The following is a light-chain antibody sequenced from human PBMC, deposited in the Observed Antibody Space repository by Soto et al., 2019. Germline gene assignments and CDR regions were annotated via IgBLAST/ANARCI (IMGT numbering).Light chain of an antibody. J-gene: IGLJ2*01. V-gene: IGLV2-14*01. CDR2: EVS. Sequence: QYVLTQPASVSGSPGQSITISCTGTSSDVGGYNYVSWYQQHPGKAPKLMIYEVSNRPSGVSNRFSGSKSGNTASLTISGLQADDEADYYCSSYTSSSTLVVFGGGTKLTVL. CDR1: SSDVGGYNY. CDR3: SSYTSSSTLVV.